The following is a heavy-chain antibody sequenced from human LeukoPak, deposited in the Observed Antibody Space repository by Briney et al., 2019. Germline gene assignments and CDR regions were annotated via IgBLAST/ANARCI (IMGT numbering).Heavy chain of an antibody. D-gene: IGHD5-24*01. J-gene: IGHJ4*02. CDR3: ARRGEDGYNELYAGFDY. CDR2: IYPGNSDT. CDR1: GYSFSTYW. Sequence: GESLKISCKGSGYSFSTYWIGWVRQMPGKGLEWMGIIYPGNSDTRYSPSFQGQVTISADKSFSAAYLQWSSLKASDTAMYYCARRGEDGYNELYAGFDYWGQGTLVTVSS. V-gene: IGHV5-51*01.